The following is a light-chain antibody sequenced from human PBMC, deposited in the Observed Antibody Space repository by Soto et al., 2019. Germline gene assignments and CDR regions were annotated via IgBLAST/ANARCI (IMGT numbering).Light chain of an antibody. CDR1: QSISSW. V-gene: IGKV1-5*01. CDR2: DAS. Sequence: DIQMTQSPSTLSASVGDRVTITCRASQSISSWLAWYQQKPGKAPKLLIYDASSLESGVPSRFSGSGSGTEFTLTISSLQPDDCATYYCQQYNSPALPCGGGTKVELK. J-gene: IGKJ4*01. CDR3: QQYNSPALP.